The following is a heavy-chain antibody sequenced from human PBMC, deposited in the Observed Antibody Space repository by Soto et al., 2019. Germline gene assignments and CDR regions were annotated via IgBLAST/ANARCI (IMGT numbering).Heavy chain of an antibody. CDR2: ISYDGSNK. Sequence: QVQLVESGGGVVQPGRSLRLSCAASGFTFSSYAMHWVRQAPGKGLEWVAVISYDGSNKYYADSVKGRFTISRDNSKNTLYLQMNSLRAEDTAVYYCVSGGATLDYWGQGTLVTVSS. CDR3: VSGGATLDY. CDR1: GFTFSSYA. V-gene: IGHV3-30-3*01. D-gene: IGHD3-16*01. J-gene: IGHJ4*02.